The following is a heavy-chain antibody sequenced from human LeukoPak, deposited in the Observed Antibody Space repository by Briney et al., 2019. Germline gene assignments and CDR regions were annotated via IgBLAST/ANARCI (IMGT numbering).Heavy chain of an antibody. Sequence: SVKVSCKASGFTFTSSAMQWVRQARGQRLEWIGWIVVGSGNTNYAQKFQERVTITRDMSTSTAYMELSSLRSEDTAVYYCAAGLPGCSGGSCPEGTDAFDIWGQGTMVTVSS. CDR1: GFTFTSSA. CDR3: AAGLPGCSGGSCPEGTDAFDI. J-gene: IGHJ3*02. CDR2: IVVGSGNT. D-gene: IGHD2-15*01. V-gene: IGHV1-58*02.